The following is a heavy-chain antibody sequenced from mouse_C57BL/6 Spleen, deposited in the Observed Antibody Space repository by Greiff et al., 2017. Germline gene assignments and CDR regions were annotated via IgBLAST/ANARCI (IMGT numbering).Heavy chain of an antibody. CDR2: INPSNGGT. CDR1: GYTFTSYW. D-gene: IGHD2-3*01. J-gene: IGHJ4*01. V-gene: IGHV1-53*01. CDR3: AREGYDGYLYDAMDY. Sequence: QVQLKQPGTELVKPGASVKLSCKASGYTFTSYWMHWVKQRPGQGLEWIGNINPSNGGTNYNEKFKSKATLTVDKSSSTAYMQLSRLTSEDSAVYNCAREGYDGYLYDAMDYWGEGTSVTVA.